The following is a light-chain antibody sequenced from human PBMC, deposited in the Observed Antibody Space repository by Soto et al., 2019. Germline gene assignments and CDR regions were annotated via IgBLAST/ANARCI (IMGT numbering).Light chain of an antibody. CDR1: SSDIGVYNY. CDR3: SSYTSSSTLLYV. CDR2: EVS. Sequence: QSALTQPASVSGSPGQSITLSCTGTSSDIGVYNYVSWYQQHPGKAPKLMIYEVSNRPSGVSNRFSGSKSGNTASLTISGLQAEDEADYYCSSYTSSSTLLYVFGTGTKLTVL. V-gene: IGLV2-14*01. J-gene: IGLJ1*01.